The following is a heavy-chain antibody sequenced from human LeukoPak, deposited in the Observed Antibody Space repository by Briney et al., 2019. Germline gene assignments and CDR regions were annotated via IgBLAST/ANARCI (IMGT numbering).Heavy chain of an antibody. Sequence: ASETLSPTCTVSGGSISSYYWSWIRQPPGKGLEWIGYIYYSGSTNYNPSLKSRVTISVDTSKNQFSLKLSSVTAADTAVYYCARDLSRRDGYNYDGVAFDYWGQGTLVTVSS. J-gene: IGHJ4*02. CDR1: GGSISSYY. V-gene: IGHV4-59*01. D-gene: IGHD5-24*01. CDR3: ARDLSRRDGYNYDGVAFDY. CDR2: IYYSGST.